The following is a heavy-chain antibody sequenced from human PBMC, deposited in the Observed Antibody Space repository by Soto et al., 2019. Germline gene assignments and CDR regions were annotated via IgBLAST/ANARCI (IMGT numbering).Heavy chain of an antibody. D-gene: IGHD3-10*01. CDR1: GGSISSYY. J-gene: IGHJ5*02. CDR2: IYYSGST. Sequence: SETLSLTCTVSGGSISSYYWSWIRQPPGRGLEWMGYIYYSGSTNYNPCLKSRVTISVDTSKNQFSLELSSVTAADTAVYYCARAHVLYGSGSYVSLVWFDPGGQGTLVTV. V-gene: IGHV4-59*08. CDR3: ARAHVLYGSGSYVSLVWFDP.